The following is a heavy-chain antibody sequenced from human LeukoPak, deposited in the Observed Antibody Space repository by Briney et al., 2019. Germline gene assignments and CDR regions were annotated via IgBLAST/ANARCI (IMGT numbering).Heavy chain of an antibody. CDR1: GVSISSSNSY. D-gene: IGHD3-10*01. Sequence: SETLSLTCTVSGVSISSSNSYWGWIRQPPGKGLEWIGSIYYSGSTYYNPSLKSRVTISVDTSKNQFSLKLSSVTAADTAVYYCARVVLLWFGEAYNWFDPWGQGTLVTVSS. CDR2: IYYSGST. V-gene: IGHV4-39*07. J-gene: IGHJ5*02. CDR3: ARVVLLWFGEAYNWFDP.